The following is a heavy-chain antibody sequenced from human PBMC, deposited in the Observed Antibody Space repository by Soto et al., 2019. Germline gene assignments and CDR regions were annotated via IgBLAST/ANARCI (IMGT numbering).Heavy chain of an antibody. J-gene: IGHJ4*02. Sequence: GESLKISCKASGYRFSTYWIDWERQRPGKGPEWMAIIYPGDSDTRENPSFQGQVTISADKSSNTVHLQWRSLKASDTAIYYCARLGGIVDTGTWIQWGQGXPVTVSS. CDR2: IYPGDSDT. D-gene: IGHD1-26*01. CDR1: GYRFSTYW. CDR3: ARLGGIVDTGTWIQ. V-gene: IGHV5-51*01.